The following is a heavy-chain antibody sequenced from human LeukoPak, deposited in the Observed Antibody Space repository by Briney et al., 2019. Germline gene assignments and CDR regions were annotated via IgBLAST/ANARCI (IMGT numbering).Heavy chain of an antibody. J-gene: IGHJ4*02. D-gene: IGHD3-3*01. Sequence: SETLSLTCTVSGGSISSSSYYWGWIRQPPGKGLEWIGSIHYSGSTYYNPSLKSRVTISVDTSKNQFSLKLSSVTAADTAVYYCARRGVTPFLDYWGLRTLVTVSS. CDR1: GGSISSSSYY. V-gene: IGHV4-39*01. CDR2: IHYSGST. CDR3: ARRGVTPFLDY.